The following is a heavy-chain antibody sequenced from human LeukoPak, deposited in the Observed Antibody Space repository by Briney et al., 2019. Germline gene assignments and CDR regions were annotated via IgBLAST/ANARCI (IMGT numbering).Heavy chain of an antibody. CDR1: GFTFSSYG. D-gene: IGHD6-19*01. Sequence: GGSLRLSCAASGFTFSSYGMHRVRQAPAKGLEWVAVISYDGSNKYYADSVKGRFTISRDNSKNTLYLQMNSLRAEDTAVYYCAKDSGQWLVNGMDVWGQGTTVTVSS. J-gene: IGHJ6*01. CDR2: ISYDGSNK. V-gene: IGHV3-30*18. CDR3: AKDSGQWLVNGMDV.